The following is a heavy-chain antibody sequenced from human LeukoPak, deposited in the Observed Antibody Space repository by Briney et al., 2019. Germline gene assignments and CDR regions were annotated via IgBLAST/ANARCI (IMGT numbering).Heavy chain of an antibody. D-gene: IGHD6-19*01. CDR1: GGTFSSYA. V-gene: IGHV1-69*05. CDR3: ARDQVAGTGLFDY. CDR2: IIPIFGTA. J-gene: IGHJ4*02. Sequence: SVKVSFKASGGTFSSYAISWVRQAPGQGLEWMGGIIPIFGTANYAQKFQGRVTITTDESTSTAYMELSSLRSEDTAVYYCARDQVAGTGLFDYWGQGTLVTVSS.